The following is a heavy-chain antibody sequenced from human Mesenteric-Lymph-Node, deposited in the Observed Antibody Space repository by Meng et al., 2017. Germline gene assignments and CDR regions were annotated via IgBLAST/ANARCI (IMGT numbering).Heavy chain of an antibody. CDR3: LKGLTSGSGSGDY. D-gene: IGHD3-10*01. V-gene: IGHV3-23*01. CDR2: SPTSPGVA. Sequence: GESLKISCATYGFSLNNYAVGWVRQAPGMGLEWIASSPTSPGVAYYADSVKGRFTISRDYSKNTIYLQMNSLRAEDTAVYYCLKGLTSGSGSGDYWGQGTLVTVSS. CDR1: GFSLNNYA. J-gene: IGHJ4*02.